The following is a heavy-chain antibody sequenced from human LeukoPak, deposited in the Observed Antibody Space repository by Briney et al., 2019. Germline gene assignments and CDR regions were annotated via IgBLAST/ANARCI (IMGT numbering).Heavy chain of an antibody. J-gene: IGHJ4*02. V-gene: IGHV3-33*01. CDR2: IWYDGTNK. Sequence: GRSLRLSCAASGFTFSSYGMHWVRQAPGKGLEWVAVIWYDGTNKYYADSVKGRFTISRDNPKNTLFLQMNSLRAEDTAVYYCARAAYDNSGYLTLWGQGTLVTVSS. CDR3: ARAAYDNSGYLTL. CDR1: GFTFSSYG. D-gene: IGHD3-22*01.